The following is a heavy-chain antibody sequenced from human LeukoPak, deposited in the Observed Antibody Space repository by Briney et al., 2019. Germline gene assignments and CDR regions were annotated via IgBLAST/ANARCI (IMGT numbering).Heavy chain of an antibody. J-gene: IGHJ4*02. CDR2: IKQDGSEK. CDR1: GFTFSRYW. D-gene: IGHD5-18*01. Sequence: GGSPRLSCAASGFTFSRYWMTWVRQAPGKGLEWVANIKQDGSEKYYVDSAKGRFTISRDNAKNSLYLQMNSLRAEDTAVYYCARDVDKAMAWDWGQGTLVTVSS. CDR3: ARDVDKAMAWD. V-gene: IGHV3-7*01.